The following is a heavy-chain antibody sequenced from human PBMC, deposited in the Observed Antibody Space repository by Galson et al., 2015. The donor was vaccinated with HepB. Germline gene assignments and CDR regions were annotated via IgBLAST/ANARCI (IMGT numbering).Heavy chain of an antibody. Sequence: SVKVSCKASGGTFSSYAISWVRQAPGQGLEWMGRIIPILGIANYAQNFQGRVTITADKSTSTAYMELNSLRSEDTAVYYCAGPSVTMKRYPYYYAMDVWGQGTTVTVSS. D-gene: IGHD4-17*01. V-gene: IGHV1-69*04. CDR2: IIPILGIA. CDR3: AGPSVTMKRYPYYYAMDV. CDR1: GGTFSSYA. J-gene: IGHJ6*02.